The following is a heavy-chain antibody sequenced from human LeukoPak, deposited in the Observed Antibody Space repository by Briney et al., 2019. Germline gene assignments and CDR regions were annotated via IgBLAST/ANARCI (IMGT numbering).Heavy chain of an antibody. V-gene: IGHV1-2*02. CDR2: INPKNGGT. CDR3: ARGNLGRYYYGSGSSYYYYYMDV. CDR1: GYTFIGYY. D-gene: IGHD3-10*01. Sequence: ASVKVSCKASGYTFIGYYMHWVRQAPGQGLEWMGWINPKNGGTNYAQRFQGRVTMTRDTSISTAYMELSRLRSDDTAVYYCARGNLGRYYYGSGSSYYYYYMDVWGKGTTVTVSS. J-gene: IGHJ6*03.